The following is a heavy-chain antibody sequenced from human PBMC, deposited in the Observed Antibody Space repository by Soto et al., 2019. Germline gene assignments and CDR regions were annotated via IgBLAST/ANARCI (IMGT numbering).Heavy chain of an antibody. Sequence: PGGSLRLSCAASGFTFSSYAMHWVRQAPGKGLEWVAVISYDGSNKYYADSVKGRFTISRDNSKNTLYLQMNSLRAEDTAVYYCARGFGWELRHRGHDAFDIWGQGTMVTV. D-gene: IGHD1-26*01. J-gene: IGHJ3*02. CDR2: ISYDGSNK. CDR1: GFTFSSYA. CDR3: ARGFGWELRHRGHDAFDI. V-gene: IGHV3-30-3*01.